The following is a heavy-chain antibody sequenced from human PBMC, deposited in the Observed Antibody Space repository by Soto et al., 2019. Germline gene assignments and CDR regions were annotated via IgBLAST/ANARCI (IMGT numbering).Heavy chain of an antibody. CDR1: GGSISSGGYS. J-gene: IGHJ6*02. D-gene: IGHD3-10*01. CDR3: ARGVSDYYGSGSYPYYYYGMDV. CDR2: IYHSGST. V-gene: IGHV4-30-2*01. Sequence: QLQLQESGSGLVKPSQTLSLTCAVSGGSISSGGYSWSWIRQPPGKGLEWIGYIYHSGSTYYNPSLQSRVTISVDRSKNQCSLKLSSVTAADTAVYYCARGVSDYYGSGSYPYYYYGMDVWGQGTTVTVSS.